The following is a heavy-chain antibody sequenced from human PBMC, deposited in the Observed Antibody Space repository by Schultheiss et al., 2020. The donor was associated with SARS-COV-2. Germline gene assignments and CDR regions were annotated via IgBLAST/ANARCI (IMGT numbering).Heavy chain of an antibody. Sequence: GGSLRLSCAASGFTFSNAWMSWVRQAPGKGLEWVGRIKSKTDGGTTDYAAPVKGRFTISRDDSKNTAYLQMDSLKAEDTAVYYCTSSRRAYCSGGKCHTDYFYYAMDAWGQGTTVTVSS. J-gene: IGHJ6*01. V-gene: IGHV3-15*01. CDR2: IKSKTDGGTT. CDR3: TSSRRAYCSGGKCHTDYFYYAMDA. CDR1: GFTFSNAW. D-gene: IGHD2-15*01.